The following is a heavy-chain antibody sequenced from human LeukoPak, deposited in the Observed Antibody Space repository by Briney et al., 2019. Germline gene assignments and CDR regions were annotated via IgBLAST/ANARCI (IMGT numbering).Heavy chain of an antibody. J-gene: IGHJ4*02. CDR2: ISSSSSYI. CDR1: GFTFSSYS. CDR3: ARSGGWDFDY. V-gene: IGHV3-21*01. Sequence: PGGSLRLFCTASGFTFSSYSMNWVRQAPGKGLEWVSSISSSSSYIYYADSVKGRFTISRDNAKNSLYLQMNSLRAEDTAVYYCARSGGWDFDYWGQGTMVTVSS. D-gene: IGHD3-16*01.